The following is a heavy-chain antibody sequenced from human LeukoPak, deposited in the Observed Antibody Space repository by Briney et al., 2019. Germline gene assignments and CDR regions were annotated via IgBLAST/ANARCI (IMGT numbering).Heavy chain of an antibody. CDR2: ISSSSSTI. V-gene: IGHV3-48*04. CDR1: GFTFSSYS. J-gene: IGHJ4*02. D-gene: IGHD3-10*01. CDR3: ARGENPTLVRGVIPDFDY. Sequence: GGSLRLSCAASGFTFSSYSMNWVRQAPGKGLEWVSYISSSSSTIYYADSVKGRFTISRDNAKNSLYLQMNSLRAEDTAVYYCARGENPTLVRGVIPDFDYWGQGTLVTVSS.